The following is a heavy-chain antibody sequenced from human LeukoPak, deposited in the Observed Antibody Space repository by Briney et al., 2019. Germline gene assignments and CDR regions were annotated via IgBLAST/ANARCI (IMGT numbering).Heavy chain of an antibody. J-gene: IGHJ4*02. D-gene: IGHD5-12*01. CDR2: IYYSGST. CDR1: GGSISSSSYY. Sequence: SETLSLTCTVSGGSISSSSYYWGWIRQPPGKGLEWIGSIYYSGSTYYNPSLKSRVTISVDTSKNQFSLKLSSVTAADTAVYYCARGLGVATLPYFDYWGQGTLVTVSS. CDR3: ARGLGVATLPYFDY. V-gene: IGHV4-39*01.